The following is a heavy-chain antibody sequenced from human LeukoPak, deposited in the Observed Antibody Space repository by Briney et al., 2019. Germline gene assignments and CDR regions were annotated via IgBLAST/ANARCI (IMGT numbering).Heavy chain of an antibody. CDR2: IKSKTDGATT. V-gene: IGHV3-15*01. CDR1: GFTFSNAW. D-gene: IGHD2-2*01. J-gene: IGHJ4*02. CDR3: TTEHSCSSTTCPLTFDN. Sequence: GGSLRLSCAASGFTFSNAWMSWVRQAPGKGLEWGGRIKSKTDGATTDYAAPVEGRFTISRDDSKTTVYLQMNSLKTEDTAVYFCTTEHSCSSTTCPLTFDNWGQGTLVTVSS.